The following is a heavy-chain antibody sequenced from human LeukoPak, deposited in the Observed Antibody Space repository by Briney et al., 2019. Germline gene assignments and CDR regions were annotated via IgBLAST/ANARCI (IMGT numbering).Heavy chain of an antibody. V-gene: IGHV3-48*03. Sequence: GGSLRLSCAASEFTFSTYNVNWVRQAPGKGLEWVSYISSSGNTIYYADSVKGRFTISRDNAKNSLYLQMNSLRAEDTAVYYCAKLGILTGNGDYWGQGTLVTVSS. D-gene: IGHD3-9*01. CDR3: AKLGILTGNGDY. CDR2: ISSSGNTI. J-gene: IGHJ4*02. CDR1: EFTFSTYN.